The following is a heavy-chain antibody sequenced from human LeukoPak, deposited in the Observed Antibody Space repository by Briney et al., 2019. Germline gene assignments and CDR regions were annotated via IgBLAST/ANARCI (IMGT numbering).Heavy chain of an antibody. CDR3: ARDNSVGDDAWWFDP. J-gene: IGHJ5*02. D-gene: IGHD1-26*01. CDR1: GYTFTSYY. V-gene: IGHV1-46*01. CDR2: INPTGGST. Sequence: ASVKVSCKASGYTFTSYYMHWVRQAPGQGLEWMGLINPTGGSTGYAQKFQGRVTMTRDMSTSTDYMELSSLRSEDTAIYYCARDNSVGDDAWWFDPWGQGTLVTVSS.